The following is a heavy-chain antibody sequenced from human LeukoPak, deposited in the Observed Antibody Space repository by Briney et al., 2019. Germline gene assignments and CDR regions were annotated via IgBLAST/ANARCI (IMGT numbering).Heavy chain of an antibody. Sequence: GGSLRLSCAASGFPFSSYWMHWVRQAPGKGLVWVSRINTDGSSTSYADSVKGRFTISRDNAKNTLYLQMNSLRAEDTAVYYCARTVPGYFFDYWGQGTLVTVSS. CDR2: INTDGSST. CDR3: ARTVPGYFFDY. D-gene: IGHD3-10*01. V-gene: IGHV3-74*01. CDR1: GFPFSSYW. J-gene: IGHJ4*02.